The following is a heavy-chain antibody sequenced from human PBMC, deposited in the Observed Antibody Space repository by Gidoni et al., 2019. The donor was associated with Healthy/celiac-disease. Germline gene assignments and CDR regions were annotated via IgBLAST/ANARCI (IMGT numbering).Heavy chain of an antibody. V-gene: IGHV3-23*01. D-gene: IGHD3-16*01. Sequence: EVQLLESGGGLVQPGGSLRLSCAASGFTFSSYAMSWVRQAPGKGLEWVSAISGSGGSTYYADSVKGRFTISRDNSKNTLYLKMNSLRAEDTAVYYCAKDKGGGYGLFDYWGQGTLVTVSS. CDR1: GFTFSSYA. CDR2: ISGSGGST. CDR3: AKDKGGGYGLFDY. J-gene: IGHJ4*02.